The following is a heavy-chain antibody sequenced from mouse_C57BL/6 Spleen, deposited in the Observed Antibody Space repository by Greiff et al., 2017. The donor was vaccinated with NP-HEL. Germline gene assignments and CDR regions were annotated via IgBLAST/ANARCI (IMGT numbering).Heavy chain of an antibody. CDR3: ARKSANCFDY. CDR1: GYTFTSYG. J-gene: IGHJ2*01. CDR2: IHPISGST. Sequence: QVQLQQPGAELVKPGASVKLSCKASGYTFTSYGMHWVKQGPGQGLEWIGMIHPISGSTNYNEKFKSKATLTVDKSSSTAYMQLSSLTSEDSTVYYCARKSANCFDYWGQGTTLTVSS. V-gene: IGHV1-64*01.